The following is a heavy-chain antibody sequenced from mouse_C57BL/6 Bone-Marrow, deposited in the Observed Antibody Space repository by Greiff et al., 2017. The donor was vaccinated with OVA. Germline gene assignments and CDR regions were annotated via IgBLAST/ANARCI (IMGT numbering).Heavy chain of an antibody. CDR2: INPNNGGS. Sequence: VQLQQSGPGLVKPGASVKISCKASGYTFTDYYMNWVKQSHGKSLEWIGDINPNNGGSSSNQKFTGKATLTVDKSSSTAYMELRSLASEDSAVYYCASTHQGAMDYWGQGTSVTVSS. CDR3: ASTHQGAMDY. V-gene: IGHV1-26*01. J-gene: IGHJ4*01. CDR1: GYTFTDYY.